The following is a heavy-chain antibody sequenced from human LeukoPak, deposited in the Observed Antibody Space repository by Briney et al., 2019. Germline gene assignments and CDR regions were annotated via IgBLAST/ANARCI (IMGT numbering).Heavy chain of an antibody. CDR1: GGTFSSYA. CDR3: AKVLQYYYYGMDV. D-gene: IGHD5-24*01. J-gene: IGHJ6*02. Sequence: SVKVSCKASGGTFSSYAISWVRQAPGQGLEWMGRIIPILGIANYAQKFQGRVTITADKSTSTAYMELSSLRAEDTAVYYCAKVLQYYYYGMDVWGQGTTVTVSS. V-gene: IGHV1-69*04. CDR2: IIPILGIA.